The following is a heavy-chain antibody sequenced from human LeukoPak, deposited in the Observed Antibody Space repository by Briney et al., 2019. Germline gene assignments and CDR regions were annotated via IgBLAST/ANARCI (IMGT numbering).Heavy chain of an antibody. J-gene: IGHJ4*02. CDR2: IYYSGST. CDR1: GGSISSYY. Sequence: SETLSLTCTVSGGSISSYYWSWIRQPPGKGLEWIGYIYYSGSTNYNPSLKSRVTISVDTSKNQFSLKLSSVTAADTAVYYCARDGSSGYTPFDCWGQGTLVTVSS. D-gene: IGHD3-22*01. CDR3: ARDGSSGYTPFDC. V-gene: IGHV4-59*01.